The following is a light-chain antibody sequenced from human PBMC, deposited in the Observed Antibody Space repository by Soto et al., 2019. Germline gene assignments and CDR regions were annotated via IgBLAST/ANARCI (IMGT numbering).Light chain of an antibody. V-gene: IGKV3-20*01. J-gene: IGKJ1*01. CDR2: AAS. CDR3: QQYGSSVRT. Sequence: EIVLTQSPGTLSLSPGERATLSCRAGQSVNSNYLACYQQRPGQAPRLLIYAASNRVTGIPDRFSGSGSGTDFTLTISRLEPEDFAVYYCQQYGSSVRTFGQGTKVELK. CDR1: QSVNSNY.